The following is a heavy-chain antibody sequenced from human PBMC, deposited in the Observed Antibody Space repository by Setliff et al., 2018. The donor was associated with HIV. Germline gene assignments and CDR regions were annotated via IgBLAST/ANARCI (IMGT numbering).Heavy chain of an antibody. CDR2: INHSGST. J-gene: IGHJ4*02. Sequence: SETLSLTCAVYGGSFSGYYWSWIRQPPGKGLEWIGEINHSGSTNYNPSLKSRVTISVDMSKNQFSLKLSSVTAADTAVYYCARQNSGYAPGPFDYWGQGTLVPVSS. V-gene: IGHV4-34*01. CDR3: ARQNSGYAPGPFDY. CDR1: GGSFSGYY. D-gene: IGHD5-12*01.